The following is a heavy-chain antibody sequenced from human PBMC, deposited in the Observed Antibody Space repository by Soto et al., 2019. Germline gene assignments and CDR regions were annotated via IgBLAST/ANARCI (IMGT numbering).Heavy chain of an antibody. J-gene: IGHJ5*02. D-gene: IGHD3-16*01. CDR3: AKDFGGLYNWFDP. Sequence: KVSCKASGNMFTSYDINWVRQAAGQGLEWLGRMNPNNGKTDYAQKFPDRLTMTRDTSISTVYMELSSLTSEDTAVYYCAKDFGGLYNWFDPWGQGTLVTVSS. CDR2: MNPNNGKT. CDR1: GNMFTSYD. V-gene: IGHV1-8*01.